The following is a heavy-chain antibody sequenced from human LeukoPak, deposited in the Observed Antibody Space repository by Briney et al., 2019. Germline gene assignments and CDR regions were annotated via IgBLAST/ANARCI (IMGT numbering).Heavy chain of an antibody. J-gene: IGHJ4*02. CDR1: GFTFSNFA. Sequence: GGSLRLSCSASGFTFSNFALHWVRQAPGMGLEWVAAISYDGSSKYYADSVKGRFTISRDNSKNTLYLEMNSLSAEDTAVYYCARSGDSYGDTNAYHWGQGTLATVSS. CDR2: ISYDGSSK. D-gene: IGHD5-18*01. CDR3: ARSGDSYGDTNAYH. V-gene: IGHV3-30*14.